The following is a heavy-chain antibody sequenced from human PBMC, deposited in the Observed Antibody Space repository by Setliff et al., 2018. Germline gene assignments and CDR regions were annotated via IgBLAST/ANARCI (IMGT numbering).Heavy chain of an antibody. D-gene: IGHD3-22*01. CDR2: IFSDDEK. J-gene: IGHJ4*02. CDR1: GGSISSHYW. CDR3: ARAYYDSSGYYPLVY. V-gene: IGHV2-26*01. Sequence: ETLSLTCTVSGGSISSHYWSWIRQPPGKALEWLAHIFSDDEKSYSTSLKSRLTISKDTSKSQVVLTMTNMDPVDTATYYCARAYYDSSGYYPLVYWGQGTLVTVSS.